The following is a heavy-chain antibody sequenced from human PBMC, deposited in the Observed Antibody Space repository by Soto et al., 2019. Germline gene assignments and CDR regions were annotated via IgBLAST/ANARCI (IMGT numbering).Heavy chain of an antibody. D-gene: IGHD2-8*01. J-gene: IGHJ4*02. V-gene: IGHV3-7*01. Sequence: PGGSLRLSCAASGFTFSSYWMSWVRQAPGKGLEWVANIKQDGSEKYYVDSVKGRFTISRDNAKNSLYLQMNSLRAEDTAVYYCARNVLMVYARFPAGFDYWGQGTLVTVSS. CDR3: ARNVLMVYARFPAGFDY. CDR1: GFTFSSYW. CDR2: IKQDGSEK.